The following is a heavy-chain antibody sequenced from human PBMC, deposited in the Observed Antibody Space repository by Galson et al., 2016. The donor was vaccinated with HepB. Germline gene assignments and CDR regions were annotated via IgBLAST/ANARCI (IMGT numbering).Heavy chain of an antibody. J-gene: IGHJ2*01. V-gene: IGHV3-23*01. CDR1: GFTFGNFA. D-gene: IGHD6-25*01. Sequence: SLRLSCAASGFTFGNFAMNWVRQTPGKGLEWVAGITNRGFSTYYSDSVKGLFTISRDNFNNTLSQQRNSVRAEDTAVYYCAKVRPPYISDWYFDLWGRGTLVTVSS. CDR2: ITNRGFST. CDR3: AKVRPPYISDWYFDL.